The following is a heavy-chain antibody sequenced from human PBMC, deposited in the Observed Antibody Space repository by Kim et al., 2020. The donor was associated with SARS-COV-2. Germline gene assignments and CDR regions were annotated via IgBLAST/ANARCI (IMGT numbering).Heavy chain of an antibody. CDR3: ARGAGSPSYNKFAY. CDR1: GDSISNGDYY. CDR2: IYYSGIT. V-gene: IGHV4-30-4*01. Sequence: SETLSLTCTVSGDSISNGDYYWTWIRQPPGKGLEWIGYIYYSGITYYNPSLKSRVTISIATSKNQFSLNLSSVTAADTAVYYCARGAGSPSYNKFAYWGQGTLVIVSS. J-gene: IGHJ4*02. D-gene: IGHD1-1*01.